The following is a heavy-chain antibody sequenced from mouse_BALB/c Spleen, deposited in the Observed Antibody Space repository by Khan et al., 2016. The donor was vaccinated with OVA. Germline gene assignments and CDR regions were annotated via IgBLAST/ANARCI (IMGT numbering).Heavy chain of an antibody. V-gene: IGHV1S132*01. D-gene: IGHD3-2*02. Sequence: QVQLQPSGTELVRPGASVKLSCKTSGYIFTSYWIHWVSQRSGQGLDWIARIYPGTDNTYYNAMFYGMASLTADRSSSNAYMHLSSLKSEDSAVYFCAREEALYYVDYWGQGTTLTVSS. J-gene: IGHJ2*01. CDR2: IYPGTDNT. CDR1: GYIFTSYW. CDR3: AREEALYYVDY.